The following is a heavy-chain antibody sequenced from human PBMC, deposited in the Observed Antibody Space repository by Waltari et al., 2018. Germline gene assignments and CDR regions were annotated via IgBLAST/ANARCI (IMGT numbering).Heavy chain of an antibody. Sequence: EVQLLESGGGLVQPGGSLRLSCAASGFPFSSYAMSWVRQAPGKGLEWVSAISGSGGSTYYADSVKGRFTISRDNSKNTLYLQMNSLRAEDTAVYYCATPGRVLRFLEWLSLWGQGTLVTVSS. J-gene: IGHJ4*02. V-gene: IGHV3-23*01. D-gene: IGHD3-3*01. CDR3: ATPGRVLRFLEWLSL. CDR2: ISGSGGST. CDR1: GFPFSSYA.